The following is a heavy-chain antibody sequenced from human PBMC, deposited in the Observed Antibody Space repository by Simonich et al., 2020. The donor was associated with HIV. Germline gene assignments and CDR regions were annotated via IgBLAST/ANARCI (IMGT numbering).Heavy chain of an antibody. V-gene: IGHV4-34*02. Sequence: QVQLQQWGAGLLKPSETLSLTCAVYGGSFSGHYWNWIRQPPGKGLEWIGEINHSGNTNYNPSLKSRVTISVDTSKNQFSLKLSSVTAADTAVYYCATTINYEDAFDIWGQGTMVTVSS. CDR1: GGSFSGHY. D-gene: IGHD4-4*01. J-gene: IGHJ3*02. CDR3: ATTINYEDAFDI. CDR2: INHSGNT.